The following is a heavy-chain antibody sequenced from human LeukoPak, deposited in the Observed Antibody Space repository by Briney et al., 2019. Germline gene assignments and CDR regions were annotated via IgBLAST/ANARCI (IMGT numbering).Heavy chain of an antibody. V-gene: IGHV3-15*01. J-gene: IGHJ4*02. Sequence: RGSLRLSCAASGFTFSNAWVTWVRQAPGKGLEWVGRSKSKTDGGTTDYGAPVKGRFSISRDDSKSTLYLQMNSLKTEDTAVYYCATDGYCSGGSCYSYDNWGQGTLVTVSS. D-gene: IGHD2-15*01. CDR3: ATDGYCSGGSCYSYDN. CDR1: GFTFSNAW. CDR2: SKSKTDGGTT.